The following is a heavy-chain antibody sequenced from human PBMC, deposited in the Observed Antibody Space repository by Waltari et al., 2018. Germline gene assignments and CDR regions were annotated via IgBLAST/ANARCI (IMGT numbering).Heavy chain of an antibody. CDR2: IYTRGST. D-gene: IGHD4-17*01. CDR3: ARDHDYGDYSSYWYFDL. V-gene: IGHV4-61*02. Sequence: QVQLQESGPGLVKPSQTLSLTCTVPGGSISSGSYSWSWIRQPAGKGLGWIGRIYTRGSTNYNPSLKSRVTISVDTSKNQFSLKLSSVTAADTAVYYCARDHDYGDYSSYWYFDLWGRGTLVTVSS. CDR1: GGSISSGSYS. J-gene: IGHJ2*01.